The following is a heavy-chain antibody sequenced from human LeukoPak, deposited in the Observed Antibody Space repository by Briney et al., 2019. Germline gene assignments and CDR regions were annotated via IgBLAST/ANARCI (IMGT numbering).Heavy chain of an antibody. V-gene: IGHV3-30*04. D-gene: IGHD4-23*01. J-gene: IGHJ4*02. CDR3: ARELTTVAFSPADY. Sequence: PGGSLRLSCAACGFTFSSYAMHWVRQAPGKGLEWVAVISYDGSNKYYADSVKGRFTISRDNSKNTLYLQMNSLRAEDTAVYYCARELTTVAFSPADYWGQGTLVTVSS. CDR1: GFTFSSYA. CDR2: ISYDGSNK.